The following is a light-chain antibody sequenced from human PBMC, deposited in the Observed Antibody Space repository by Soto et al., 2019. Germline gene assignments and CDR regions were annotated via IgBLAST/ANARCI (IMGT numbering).Light chain of an antibody. CDR2: KAS. CDR3: QQYNDNWT. J-gene: IGKJ1*01. CDR1: QSISSW. Sequence: DIQMTQSPSTLSASVGDRVTITCRASQSISSWLAWYQQKPGQAPKLLIYKASTLQSGVPSRFSGSGSGTEFTLAISSLRPDDSATYYCQQYNDNWTFGQGTKVDIK. V-gene: IGKV1-5*03.